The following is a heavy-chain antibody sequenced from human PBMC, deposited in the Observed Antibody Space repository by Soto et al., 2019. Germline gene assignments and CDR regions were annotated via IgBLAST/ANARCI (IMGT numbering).Heavy chain of an antibody. CDR3: ARTDRDFYGLDV. J-gene: IGHJ6*02. CDR1: GFTFRNYD. CDR2: ISAAGYP. V-gene: IGHV3-13*05. Sequence: EVQLVESGGGLVQPGGSLRLSCEASGFTFRNYDMHWVRQGTGKGLEWVSGISAAGYPDYADSVEGRFTISRENAQTSFFLQMNSLRVGDTAVYYCARTDRDFYGLDVWGQGTTVIVSS.